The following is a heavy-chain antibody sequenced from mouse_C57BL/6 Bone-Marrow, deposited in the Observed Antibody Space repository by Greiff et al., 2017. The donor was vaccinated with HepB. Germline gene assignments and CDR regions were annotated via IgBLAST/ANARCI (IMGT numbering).Heavy chain of an antibody. Sequence: QVQLQQSGAELARPGASVKLSCKASGYTFTSYGISWVKQRTGQGLEWIGEIYPGSGSTNYNEKFKSKATLTVDTSSSTAYMQLSSLTSEDSAVYYCARRRGITTVAYAMDYWGQGTSVTVSS. V-gene: IGHV1-81*01. CDR2: IYPGSGST. J-gene: IGHJ4*01. CDR3: ARRRGITTVAYAMDY. D-gene: IGHD1-1*01. CDR1: GYTFTSYG.